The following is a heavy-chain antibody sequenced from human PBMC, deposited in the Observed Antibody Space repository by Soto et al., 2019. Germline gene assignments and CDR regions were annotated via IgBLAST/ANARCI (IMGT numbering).Heavy chain of an antibody. V-gene: IGHV3-7*05. CDR3: ARDSIRVSNYYDSSGYQDY. D-gene: IGHD3-22*01. CDR1: GFTFSSYW. Sequence: GGSLRLSCAASGFTFSSYWMSWVRQAPGKGLEWVANIKQDGSEKYYVDSVKGRFTISRDNAKNSLYLQMNSLRAEDTAVYYCARDSIRVSNYYDSSGYQDYWGQGTLVTVSS. J-gene: IGHJ4*02. CDR2: IKQDGSEK.